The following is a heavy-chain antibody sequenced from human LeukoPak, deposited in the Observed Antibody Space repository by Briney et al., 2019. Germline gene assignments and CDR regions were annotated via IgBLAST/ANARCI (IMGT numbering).Heavy chain of an antibody. Sequence: ASVKVSCKASGYTFKNYDINWVRQAPGQGLEWMGWMNPNRGNTGFAQKFQDRVSMTRDTSINTAYMELTSLRSGDTAVYYCARATPGGGHGYSFDYWGQGTVVTVYS. CDR2: MNPNRGNT. J-gene: IGHJ4*02. CDR1: GYTFKNYD. CDR3: ARATPGGGHGYSFDY. D-gene: IGHD5-24*01. V-gene: IGHV1-8*02.